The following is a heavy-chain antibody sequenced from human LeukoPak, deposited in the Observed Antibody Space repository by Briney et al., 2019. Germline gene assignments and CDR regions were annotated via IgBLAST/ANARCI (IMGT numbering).Heavy chain of an antibody. V-gene: IGHV3-15*01. CDR2: IKSIIDGGAT. J-gene: IGHJ4*02. Sequence: GGSLGLSCAASGFTFSGSWMSWVRQAPGKGLEWVGRIKSIIDGGATDYAAPVKGRFTISRDDLRNTVYLQIISLRTEDTAVYYCTTDPRFWGQGTLVTVSS. CDR3: TTDPRF. CDR1: GFTFSGSW.